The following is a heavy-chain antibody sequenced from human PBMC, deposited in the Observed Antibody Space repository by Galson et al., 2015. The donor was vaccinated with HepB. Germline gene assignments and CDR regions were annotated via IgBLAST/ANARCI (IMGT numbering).Heavy chain of an antibody. J-gene: IGHJ4*02. CDR2: IYWDEDH. Sequence: PALGKPTQTLTLTCTFSGFSLTTIGVGVGWIRQPPGKALQWLALIYWDEDHRYSPSLKNRLTITQDHSQDQVVLIMTRMDPMDTATYYCAHIRDSASVRFDSWGQGAQVTVSS. CDR3: AHIRDSASVRFDS. D-gene: IGHD4-17*01. V-gene: IGHV2-5*02. CDR1: GFSLTTIGVG.